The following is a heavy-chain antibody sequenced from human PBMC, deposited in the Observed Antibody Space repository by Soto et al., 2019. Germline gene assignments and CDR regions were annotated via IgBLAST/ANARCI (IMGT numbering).Heavy chain of an antibody. CDR2: ISGSGGST. Sequence: GGSLRLSCAASGFTFSSYAMSWVRQAPGKGLEWVSAISGSGGSTYYADSVKGRFTISRDNSKNTLYLQMNSLRAEDTAVYYCAKDHGAYYDILTGYYPTDRWGQGTLVTVSS. CDR1: GFTFSSYA. CDR3: AKDHGAYYDILTGYYPTDR. D-gene: IGHD3-9*01. V-gene: IGHV3-23*01. J-gene: IGHJ5*02.